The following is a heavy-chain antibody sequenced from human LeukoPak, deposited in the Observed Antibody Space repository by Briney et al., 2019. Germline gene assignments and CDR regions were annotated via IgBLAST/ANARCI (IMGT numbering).Heavy chain of an antibody. Sequence: GGSLRLSCAASGFTFSAYAMTWVRQAPGKGLEWVSTISGGDGSTYYADSVKGRFTISRDNSKNTLYLQMNSLRAEDTAIYYCAKATGSLDYYDSSGRTELDYWGQGTLVTVSS. CDR2: ISGGDGST. D-gene: IGHD3-22*01. CDR3: AKATGSLDYYDSSGRTELDY. J-gene: IGHJ4*02. V-gene: IGHV3-23*01. CDR1: GFTFSAYA.